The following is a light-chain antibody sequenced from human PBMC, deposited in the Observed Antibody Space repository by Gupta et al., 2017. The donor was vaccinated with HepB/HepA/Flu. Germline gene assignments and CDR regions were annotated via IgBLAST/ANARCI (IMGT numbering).Light chain of an antibody. J-gene: IGLJ2*01. Sequence: QSVLTQPPSVSGAPGQRVTISCTGSSSNIGAGYDVHWYQQLPATAPKLLIYGNSNRPSGVPDRFSGSKSGTQASPETTGLQAEDEADDYCQYSDSSTGSMVFGGGTKLTVL. CDR2: GNS. V-gene: IGLV1-40*01. CDR3: QYSDSSTGSMV. CDR1: SSNIGAGYD.